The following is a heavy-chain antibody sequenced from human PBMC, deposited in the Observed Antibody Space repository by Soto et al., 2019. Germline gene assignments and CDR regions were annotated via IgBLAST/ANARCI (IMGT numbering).Heavy chain of an antibody. CDR2: ISYDGSNK. V-gene: IGHV3-30*18. CDR3: AKDLQAPRWNDFGSYYYYGMDV. D-gene: IGHD1-1*01. CDR1: GFTFSSYG. J-gene: IGHJ6*02. Sequence: GGSLRLSCAASGFTFSSYGMHWVRQAPGKGLEWVAVISYDGSNKYYADSVKGRFTISRDNSKNTLYLQMNSLRAEDTAVYYCAKDLQAPRWNDFGSYYYYGMDVWGQGTTVTVSS.